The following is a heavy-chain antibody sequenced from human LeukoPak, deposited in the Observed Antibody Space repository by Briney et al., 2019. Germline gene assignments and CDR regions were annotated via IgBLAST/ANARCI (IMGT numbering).Heavy chain of an antibody. V-gene: IGHV4-38-2*02. Sequence: SETLSLTCTVSGYSISSGYFWGWIRQPPGKGLEWIGSIYHSGTTYYNPSLKSRVTISVDTSKNQFSLKLSSVTAADTAVYYCARHRDGYNSRWFDPWGQGTLVTVSS. CDR1: GYSISSGYF. CDR2: IYHSGTT. CDR3: ARHRDGYNSRWFDP. J-gene: IGHJ5*02. D-gene: IGHD5-24*01.